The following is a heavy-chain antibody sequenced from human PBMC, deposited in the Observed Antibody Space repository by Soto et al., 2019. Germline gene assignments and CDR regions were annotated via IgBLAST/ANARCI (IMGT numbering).Heavy chain of an antibody. CDR2: ISTSSSDI. CDR1: GFTFSTSW. CDR3: ARDLDSYSNYEYYYYGMDV. V-gene: IGHV3-21*01. D-gene: IGHD4-4*01. J-gene: IGHJ6*02. Sequence: PGGSPKLSSAASGFTFSTSWMNWVRQKTGKGLEWVSTISTSSSDIYYADSVKGRFTISRDNAKNSLYLQMNSLRAEDTAVYYCARDLDSYSNYEYYYYGMDVWGQGTTVTVSS.